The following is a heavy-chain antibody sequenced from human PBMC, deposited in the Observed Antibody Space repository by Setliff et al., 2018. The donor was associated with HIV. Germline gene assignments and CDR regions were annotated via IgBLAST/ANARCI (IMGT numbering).Heavy chain of an antibody. D-gene: IGHD6-13*01. Sequence: SESLSLTCSVSGGSINSDNYYWGWIRQAPGKGLEWIGSIYYSGSTNYNPSLKSRVTISVDTSKNQFSLKLSSVTAADTAVYYCARLCIAAAGTRSIPWYFDLWGRGTLVTVSS. V-gene: IGHV4-39*07. CDR2: IYYSGST. CDR3: ARLCIAAAGTRSIPWYFDL. J-gene: IGHJ2*01. CDR1: GGSINSDNYY.